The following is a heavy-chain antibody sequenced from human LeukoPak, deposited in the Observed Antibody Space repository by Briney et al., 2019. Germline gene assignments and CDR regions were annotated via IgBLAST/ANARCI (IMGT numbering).Heavy chain of an antibody. J-gene: IGHJ3*02. V-gene: IGHV1-46*01. CDR2: INPSGGST. CDR1: GYTFTSYY. CDR3: AKAPSFGVVINLDAFDI. Sequence: ASVKVSCKASGYTFTSYYMHWVRQAPGQGLEWMGIINPSGGSTSYAQKFQGRVTMTRDTSTSTVYMELSSLRSEDTAVYYCAKAPSFGVVINLDAFDIWGQGTMVTVSS. D-gene: IGHD3-3*01.